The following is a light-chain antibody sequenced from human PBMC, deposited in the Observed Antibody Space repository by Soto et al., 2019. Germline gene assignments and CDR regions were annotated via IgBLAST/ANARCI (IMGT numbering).Light chain of an antibody. CDR2: CAS. CDR3: QHYNNWPPMYT. CDR1: QSVSSN. Sequence: EIVMTQSPATLSVSPGERATLSCRASQSVSSNLAWSQQKPGQAPRLLIYCASTSATGIPARFSGSGSGTEFTLTISSLQSVDFAVYYCQHYNNWPPMYTFGQGTKLEIK. J-gene: IGKJ2*01. V-gene: IGKV3-15*01.